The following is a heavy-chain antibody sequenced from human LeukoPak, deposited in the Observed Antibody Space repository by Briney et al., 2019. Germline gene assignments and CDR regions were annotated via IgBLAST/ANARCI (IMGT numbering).Heavy chain of an antibody. Sequence: SETLSLTCTVSGGSISSSSYYWGWIRQPPGKGLEWIGSIYYSGSTYYNPSLKSRVTISVDTSKNQFSLKLSSVTAADTAVYYCARVVRGPRWSWFDPWGQGTLVTVSS. CDR3: ARVVRGPRWSWFDP. V-gene: IGHV4-39*07. CDR1: GGSISSSSYY. D-gene: IGHD3-10*01. J-gene: IGHJ5*02. CDR2: IYYSGST.